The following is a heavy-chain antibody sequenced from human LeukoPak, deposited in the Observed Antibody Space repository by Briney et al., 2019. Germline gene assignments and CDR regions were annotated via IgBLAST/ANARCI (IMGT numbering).Heavy chain of an antibody. CDR3: ARSGGIYGSGSFDDYYSYGMDV. CDR2: INPNSGGT. V-gene: IGHV1-2*02. Sequence: ASVKVSCKASGYTFTGYYMHWVRQPPGQGLEWMGWINPNSGGTNYAQKFQGRVTMTRDTSISTAYMELSRLRSDDTAVYYCARSGGIYGSGSFDDYYSYGMDVWGQGTTVTVSS. D-gene: IGHD3-10*01. CDR1: GYTFTGYY. J-gene: IGHJ6*02.